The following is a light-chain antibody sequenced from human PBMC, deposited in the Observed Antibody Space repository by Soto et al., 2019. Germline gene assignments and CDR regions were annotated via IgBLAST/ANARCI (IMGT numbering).Light chain of an antibody. J-gene: IGKJ1*01. CDR3: QQTASAPPWT. CDR2: GAS. Sequence: DIQMTQSPTSLSASVGDRVTISCRASQGIGSYLAWYQQKPGKAPRLLISGASSVQSGVPPRFSGSGSETHFILTISSLRLEDIATYYCQQTASAPPWTFSQGTKVEIK. CDR1: QGIGSY. V-gene: IGKV1-39*01.